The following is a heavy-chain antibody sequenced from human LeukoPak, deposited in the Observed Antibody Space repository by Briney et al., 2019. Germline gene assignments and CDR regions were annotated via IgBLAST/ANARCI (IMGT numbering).Heavy chain of an antibody. V-gene: IGHV5-51*01. J-gene: IGHJ4*02. CDR2: IYPGDSDT. D-gene: IGHD2-15*01. CDR3: ARLDCSGGSCSPYFDY. CDR1: GYSFTSYW. Sequence: GESPKISCKGSGYSFTSYWIGWVRQMPGKGLEWMGIIYPGDSDTRYSPSFQGQVTISADKSISTAYLQWSSLKASDTAMYYCARLDCSGGSCSPYFDYWGQGTLVTVSS.